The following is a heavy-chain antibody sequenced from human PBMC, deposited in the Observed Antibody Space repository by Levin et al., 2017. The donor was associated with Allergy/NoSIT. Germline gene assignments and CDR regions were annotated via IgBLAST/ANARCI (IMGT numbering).Heavy chain of an antibody. J-gene: IGHJ4*02. CDR3: ARAYDDSSGYYYASGAGTVDY. CDR2: INPSGGST. V-gene: IGHV1-46*01. D-gene: IGHD3-22*01. CDR1: GYTFTSYY. Sequence: ASVKVSCKASGYTFTSYYMHWVRQAPGQGLEWMGIINPSGGSTSYAQKFQGRVTMTRDTSTSTVYMELSSLRSEDTAVYYCARAYDDSSGYYYASGAGTVDYWGQGTLVTVSS.